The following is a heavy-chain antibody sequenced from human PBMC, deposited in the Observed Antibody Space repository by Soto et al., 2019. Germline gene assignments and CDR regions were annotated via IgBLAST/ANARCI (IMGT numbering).Heavy chain of an antibody. V-gene: IGHV4-34*02. CDR2: INHSGST. D-gene: IGHD6-25*01. Sequence: QVLLQQWGAGLLKPSETLSLTCAVYGGSFSGYYWSWIRQPPGKGLEWIGEINHSGSTSYNPSLKSRVTRSVDTSKNQFSLKLSSVTSADTAVYYCARGHSSSAGRGNDDWFDPWGQGTLVTVSS. CDR1: GGSFSGYY. CDR3: ARGHSSSAGRGNDDWFDP. J-gene: IGHJ5*02.